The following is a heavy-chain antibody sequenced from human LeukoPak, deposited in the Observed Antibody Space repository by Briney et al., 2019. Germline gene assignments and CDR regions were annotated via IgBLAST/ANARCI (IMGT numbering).Heavy chain of an antibody. D-gene: IGHD1-26*01. Sequence: SETLSVTCSVSGYSISSNYNWAWIRQPPGKGLEWIGTFNPSGNTYYKPSLKSRITISVDTSKNQFSLKLSSVTAADTAVYYCARAIEVGAMTPFDYWGQGTLVTVSS. J-gene: IGHJ4*02. CDR1: GYSISSNYN. CDR3: ARAIEVGAMTPFDY. CDR2: FNPSGNT. V-gene: IGHV4-38-2*02.